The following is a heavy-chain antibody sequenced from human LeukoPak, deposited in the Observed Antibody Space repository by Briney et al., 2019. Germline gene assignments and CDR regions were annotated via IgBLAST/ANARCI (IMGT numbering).Heavy chain of an antibody. J-gene: IGHJ5*02. D-gene: IGHD6-13*01. CDR1: GGSTSSGGYS. CDR2: IYHSGST. V-gene: IGHV4-30-2*01. Sequence: SETLSLTCAVSGGSTSSGGYSWSWIRQPPGKGLEWIGYIYHSGSTYYNPSLKSRVTISVDRSKNQFSLKLSSVTAADTAVYYCARAGGSSWYTCFDPWAQETLVTVPS. CDR3: ARAGGSSWYTCFDP.